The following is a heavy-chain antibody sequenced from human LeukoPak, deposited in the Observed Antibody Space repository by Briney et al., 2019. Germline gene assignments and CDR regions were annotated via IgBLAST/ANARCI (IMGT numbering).Heavy chain of an antibody. V-gene: IGHV4-34*01. Sequence: SETLSLTCAVYGASFRNYYWSWIRQTPGKRLEWIGEIDHSGATNYNPSLKSQVTISLDTSKNQFSLKLTSVIAADTAVYFCARSGTYQYSSTSDYWGQGTLVTVSS. D-gene: IGHD6-13*01. CDR1: GASFRNYY. J-gene: IGHJ4*02. CDR3: ARSGTYQYSSTSDY. CDR2: IDHSGAT.